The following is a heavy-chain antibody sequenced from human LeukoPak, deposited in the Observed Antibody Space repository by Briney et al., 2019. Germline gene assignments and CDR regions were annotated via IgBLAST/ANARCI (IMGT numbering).Heavy chain of an antibody. J-gene: IGHJ4*02. D-gene: IGHD1-26*01. CDR2: IYYSGST. CDR1: GGSISSSSYY. CDR3: ARDEWELLGVGIDY. Sequence: PSETLSLTCTVSGGSISSSSYYWGWIRQPPGKGLEWIGSIYYSGSTYYNPSLKSRVTISVDTSKNQFSLKLSSVTAADTAVYYCARDEWELLGVGIDYWGQGTLVTVSS. V-gene: IGHV4-39*07.